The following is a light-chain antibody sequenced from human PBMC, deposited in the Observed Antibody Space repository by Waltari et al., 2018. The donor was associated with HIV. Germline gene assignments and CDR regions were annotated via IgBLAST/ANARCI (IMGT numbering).Light chain of an antibody. CDR1: SPNIGSNT. CDR2: YNN. Sequence: QSVLTQPPSASGTPGQRVTISCSGSSPNIGSNTVNWYQQLPGTSPKLLIYYNNQRPSAVPDRFSGSKSGTSASLAISGLQSEDEADYYCAAWDDSLMGVFGGGTRLTVL. CDR3: AAWDDSLMGV. V-gene: IGLV1-44*01. J-gene: IGLJ3*02.